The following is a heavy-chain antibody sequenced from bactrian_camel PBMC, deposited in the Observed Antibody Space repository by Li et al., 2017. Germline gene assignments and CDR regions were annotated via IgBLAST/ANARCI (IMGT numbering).Heavy chain of an antibody. D-gene: IGHD2*01. CDR3: AAAIPGGQWWMCGNTQAEFDY. CDR1: GFTSSSYA. J-gene: IGHJ4*01. Sequence: VQLVESGGGLVQPGGSLRLSCAASGFTSSSYAMNWVRQAPGKARESVAITSAGDKRDYADSVKGRFTISRDSAKNTMRLQMNNVKLEDTATYYCAAAIPGGQWWMCGNTQAEFDYWGQGTQVTVS. CDR2: ITSAGDKR. V-gene: IGHV3S31*01.